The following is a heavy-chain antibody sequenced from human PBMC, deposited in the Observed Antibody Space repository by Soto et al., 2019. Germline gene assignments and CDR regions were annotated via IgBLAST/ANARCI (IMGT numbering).Heavy chain of an antibody. CDR2: ISGSGGST. CDR3: AKDLSGYPPYYYYGMDV. J-gene: IGHJ6*02. D-gene: IGHD5-12*01. CDR1: GFTFSSYA. Sequence: GWSLRLSCAASGFTFSSYAMSWVRQAPGKGLEWVSAISGSGGSTYYADSVKGRFTISRDNSKNTLYLQMNSLRAEDTAVYYCAKDLSGYPPYYYYGMDVWGQGTTVTVSS. V-gene: IGHV3-23*01.